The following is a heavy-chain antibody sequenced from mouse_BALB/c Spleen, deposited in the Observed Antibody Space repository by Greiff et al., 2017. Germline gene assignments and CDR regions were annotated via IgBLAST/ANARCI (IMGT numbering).Heavy chain of an antibody. V-gene: IGHV5-6-5*01. J-gene: IGHJ4*01. D-gene: IGHD3-1*01. CDR3: ARDSSGYYYAMDY. Sequence: DVMLVESGGGLVKPGGSLKLSCAASGFTFSSYAMSWVRQTPEKRLEWVASISSGGSTYYPDSVKGRFTISRDNARNILYLQMSSLRSEDTAMYYCARDSSGYYYAMDYWGQGTSVTVSS. CDR1: GFTFSSYA. CDR2: ISSGGST.